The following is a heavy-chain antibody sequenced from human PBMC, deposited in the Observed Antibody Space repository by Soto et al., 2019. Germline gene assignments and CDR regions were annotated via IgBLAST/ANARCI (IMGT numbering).Heavy chain of an antibody. V-gene: IGHV1-3*01. Sequence: GASVKVSCKASGYTFTSYAMHWVRQAPGQRLEWMGWINAGNGNTKYSQKFQGRATITRDTSASTAYMELSSLRSEDTAVYYCAKVVAPTHYYYGMDVWGQGTTVTVSS. J-gene: IGHJ6*02. D-gene: IGHD2-15*01. CDR3: AKVVAPTHYYYGMDV. CDR1: GYTFTSYA. CDR2: INAGNGNT.